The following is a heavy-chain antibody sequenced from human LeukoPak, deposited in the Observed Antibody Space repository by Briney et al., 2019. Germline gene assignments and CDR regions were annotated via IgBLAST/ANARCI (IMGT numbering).Heavy chain of an antibody. Sequence: GGSLRLSCAASGFTLSSYSMNWVRQAPGKGLEWVSSITTSSNYMYYADSVKGRFTISRDNAKNSLYLQMNSLRDEDTAVYYCARDSRLWFGDDAFDIWGQGTMVTVSS. CDR1: GFTLSSYS. D-gene: IGHD3-10*01. CDR2: ITTSSNYM. CDR3: ARDSRLWFGDDAFDI. J-gene: IGHJ3*02. V-gene: IGHV3-21*01.